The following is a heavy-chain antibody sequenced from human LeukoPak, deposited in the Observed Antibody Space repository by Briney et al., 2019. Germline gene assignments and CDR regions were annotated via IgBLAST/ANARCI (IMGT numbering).Heavy chain of an antibody. CDR3: ARRSPHYYDSSGYPDAFDI. D-gene: IGHD3-22*01. CDR1: GGSISSYY. CDR2: IYYSGST. V-gene: IGHV4-59*12. Sequence: SETLSLTCTVSGGSISSYYWSWIRQPPGKGLEWIGYIYYSGSTNYNPSLKSRVTISVDTSKNQFSLKLSSVTAADTAVYYCARRSPHYYDSSGYPDAFDIWGQGTMVTVSS. J-gene: IGHJ3*02.